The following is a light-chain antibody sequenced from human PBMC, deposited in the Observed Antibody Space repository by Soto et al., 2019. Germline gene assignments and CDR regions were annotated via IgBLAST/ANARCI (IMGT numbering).Light chain of an antibody. CDR3: QQSYSTPLT. V-gene: IGKV1-39*01. CDR1: QSISNY. J-gene: IGKJ3*01. CDR2: AAS. Sequence: DIQMTQSPSSLSASVGDRVTITCRASQSISNYLNWYQQKPGKASKLLIYAASSLQGDVPSRFSGSGSGTDFTLTISSLQPDDFATYYCQQSYSTPLTFGPGTKVDIK.